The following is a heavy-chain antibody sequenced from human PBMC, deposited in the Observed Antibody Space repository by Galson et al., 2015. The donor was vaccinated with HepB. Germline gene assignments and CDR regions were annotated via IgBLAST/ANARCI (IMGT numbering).Heavy chain of an antibody. CDR1: GDSVSSNSAA. J-gene: IGHJ6*04. Sequence: CAISGDSVSSNSAAWNWIRQSPSRRLEWLGRTYYRSKWYSAYAVSVKSRITINSDTSKNQFSLQLSSVTAADTAVYYCARDSGYVSDVWGKGTTVIVSS. D-gene: IGHD5-12*01. CDR3: ARDSGYVSDV. V-gene: IGHV6-1*01. CDR2: TYYRSKWYS.